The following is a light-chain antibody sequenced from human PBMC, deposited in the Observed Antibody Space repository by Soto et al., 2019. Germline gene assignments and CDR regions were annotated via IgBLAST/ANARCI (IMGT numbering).Light chain of an antibody. CDR3: MQALQTPWT. CDR1: QGLRHSNGYNY. CDR2: LVS. J-gene: IGKJ1*01. V-gene: IGKV2-28*01. Sequence: DIVMTQSPLSLPVTPGEPASVSCGSRQGLRHSNGYNYLDWYLQKPGQSPQLLIYLVSVRASGVPDRFSGSGSGTDFTLRISRVEAEDVGVYYCMQALQTPWTFGQGTKVDIK.